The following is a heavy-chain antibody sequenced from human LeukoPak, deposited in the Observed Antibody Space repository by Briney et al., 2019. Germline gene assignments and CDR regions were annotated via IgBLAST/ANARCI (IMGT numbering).Heavy chain of an antibody. CDR1: GYTFTGYY. D-gene: IGHD3-22*01. CDR3: ARDSRSEYYDSSGFDAFDI. J-gene: IGHJ3*02. CDR2: INPNSGGT. V-gene: IGHV1-2*04. Sequence: GASVKVSCKASGYTFTGYYMHWVRQAPGQGPEWMGWINPNSGGTNYAQKFQGWVTMTRDTSISTAYMELSRLRSDDTAVYYCARDSRSEYYDSSGFDAFDIWGQGTIVTVSS.